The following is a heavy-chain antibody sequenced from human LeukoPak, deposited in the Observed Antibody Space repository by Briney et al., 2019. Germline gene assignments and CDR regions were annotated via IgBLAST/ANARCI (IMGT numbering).Heavy chain of an antibody. V-gene: IGHV4-61*01. CDR2: IYYSGST. D-gene: IGHD2-15*01. Sequence: SETLSLTCTVSGGSVSSGSYYWSWIRQPPGKGPEWIGYIYYSGSTNYNPSLKSRVTISVDTSKNQFSLKLSPVTAADTAVYYCARDSGHCSGGSCPAWGMDVWGKGTTVTVSS. CDR3: ARDSGHCSGGSCPAWGMDV. CDR1: GGSVSSGSYY. J-gene: IGHJ6*04.